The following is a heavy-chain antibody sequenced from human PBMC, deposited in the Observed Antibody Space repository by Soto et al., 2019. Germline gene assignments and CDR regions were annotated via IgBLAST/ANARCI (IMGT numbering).Heavy chain of an antibody. D-gene: IGHD5-18*01. Sequence: ASAKVSCKAPGYTFTTYAMHWVRQAPGHRLAWMGWITTDNGNTKYSQKFQGRVTITRDTSASTAYMELSSLRSEDTAVYYCARDQHQQPLYTWFDPWGQGTLVTVSS. J-gene: IGHJ5*02. CDR2: ITTDNGNT. V-gene: IGHV1-3*04. CDR1: GYTFTTYA. CDR3: ARDQHQQPLYTWFDP.